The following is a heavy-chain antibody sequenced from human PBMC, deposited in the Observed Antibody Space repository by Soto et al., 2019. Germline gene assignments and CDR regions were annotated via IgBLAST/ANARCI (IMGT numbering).Heavy chain of an antibody. CDR2: IYYTGTT. CDR1: GGSMSSYY. J-gene: IGHJ4*02. V-gene: IGHV4-59*08. D-gene: IGHD2-21*02. Sequence: SETLSLTCIVSGGSMSSYYWGWFRQPPGKGLEWIGYIYYTGTTTYHPSLKSRVTISIDTSRNQFSLKLNSVTAADTAVYYCARLGGYYQAFDQWGQGSLVTAPQ. CDR3: ARLGGYYQAFDQ.